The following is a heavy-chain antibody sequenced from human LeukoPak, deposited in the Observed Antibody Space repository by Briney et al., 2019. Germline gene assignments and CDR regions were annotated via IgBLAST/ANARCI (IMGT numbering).Heavy chain of an antibody. CDR3: ARGRSYNWNYVAQYGMDV. CDR1: GFRLRSYV. J-gene: IGHJ6*02. Sequence: GGSLRLSCAASGFRLRSYVMNWVRQAPGKGLEWVSSISSSSSYIYYADSVKGRFTISRDNAKNSLYLQMNSLRAEDTAVYYCARGRSYNWNYVAQYGMDVWGQGTTVTVSS. D-gene: IGHD1-7*01. V-gene: IGHV3-21*01. CDR2: ISSSSSYI.